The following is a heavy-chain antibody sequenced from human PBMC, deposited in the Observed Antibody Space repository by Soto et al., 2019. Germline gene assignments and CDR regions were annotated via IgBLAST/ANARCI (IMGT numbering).Heavy chain of an antibody. V-gene: IGHV3-74*01. CDR1: GFTLSDYW. D-gene: IGHD2-2*01. Sequence: PRGSLRLSCAASGFTLSDYWMNWVRQAPGKGLVWLSRINTDGITTTYAESVKGRFTISRDSAKNTLYLQINSLRADEDSAVYYCARGRGSCSSASCYFDYWGQGTLVTVSS. CDR2: INTDGITT. CDR3: ARGRGSCSSASCYFDY. J-gene: IGHJ4*02.